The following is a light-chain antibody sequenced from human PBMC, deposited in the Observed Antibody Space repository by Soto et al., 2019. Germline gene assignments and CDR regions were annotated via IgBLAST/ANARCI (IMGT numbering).Light chain of an antibody. V-gene: IGLV2-23*01. CDR3: CSYAGSSTSYV. J-gene: IGLJ1*01. Sequence: QSVLTQPASASGSPGQSITISCTGTSSDVGSYNLVSWYQQHPGKAPKLMIYEGSKRPSGVSNRFSGSKSGNTASLTISGLQAEDEADYYCCSYAGSSTSYVFGTGTKVTV. CDR2: EGS. CDR1: SSDVGSYNL.